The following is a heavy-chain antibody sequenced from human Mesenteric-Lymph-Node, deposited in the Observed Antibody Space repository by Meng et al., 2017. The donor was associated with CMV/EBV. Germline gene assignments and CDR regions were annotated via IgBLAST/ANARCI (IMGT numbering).Heavy chain of an antibody. CDR3: SRVRDDYGSNYLDL. V-gene: IGHV3-30*04. CDR2: ISYDGKIE. J-gene: IGHJ4*02. Sequence: AASGFTFSKYAMHWVRQAPGKGLEWLSVISYDGKIEYYADSVKGRFTISRDNSKNTLFLQMDSLSGDDTAVYYCSRVRDDYGSNYLDLWGQGTLVTVSS. D-gene: IGHD4-23*01. CDR1: GFTFSKYA.